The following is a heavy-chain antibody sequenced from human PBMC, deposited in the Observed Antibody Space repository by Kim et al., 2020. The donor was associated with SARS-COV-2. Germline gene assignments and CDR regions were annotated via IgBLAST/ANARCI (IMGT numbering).Heavy chain of an antibody. D-gene: IGHD2-15*01. CDR3: ARTFTAVAADTWFDP. J-gene: IGHJ5*02. Sequence: GGSLRLSCAASGFTFSTYWMHWVRQAPGKGLVWVSRINSDGSSTSYGVSVKGRFTISRDNAKNTLYLQMNRLRAEDTAVYYCARTFTAVAADTWFDPWGQGTLVSVSS. CDR1: GFTFSTYW. V-gene: IGHV3-74*01. CDR2: INSDGSST.